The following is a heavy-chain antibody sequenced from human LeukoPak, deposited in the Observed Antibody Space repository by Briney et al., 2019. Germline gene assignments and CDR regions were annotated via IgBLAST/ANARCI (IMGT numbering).Heavy chain of an antibody. D-gene: IGHD3-9*01. CDR2: IYSTGST. Sequence: SEALSLTCIVSGGSISSGAYYWAWIRQPPGKGLEWIGSIYSTGSTYKNPSLKSRVTISIDTSKNQFSLKLNSVTAADTAVYYCARGDKLRYFVSFDYWGQGTLVTVSS. V-gene: IGHV4-39*01. CDR3: ARGDKLRYFVSFDY. CDR1: GGSISSGAYY. J-gene: IGHJ4*02.